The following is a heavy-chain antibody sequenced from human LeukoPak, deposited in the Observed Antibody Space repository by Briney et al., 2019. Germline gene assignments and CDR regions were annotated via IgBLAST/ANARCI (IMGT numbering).Heavy chain of an antibody. D-gene: IGHD3-22*01. CDR3: ARDVRGYSSGYYFDY. J-gene: IGHJ4*02. CDR1: GGSISSYY. Sequence: SETLSLTCTVSGGSISSYYWSWIRQPPGKGLEWIGYIYYSGSTYYNPSLKSRVTISVDTSKNQFSLKLSSVTAADTAVYYCARDVRGYSSGYYFDYWGQGTLVTVSS. CDR2: IYYSGST. V-gene: IGHV4-59*12.